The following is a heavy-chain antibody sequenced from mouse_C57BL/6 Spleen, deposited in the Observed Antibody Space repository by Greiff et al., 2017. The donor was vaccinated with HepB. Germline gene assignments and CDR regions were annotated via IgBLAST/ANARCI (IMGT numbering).Heavy chain of an antibody. V-gene: IGHV5-17*01. Sequence: EVQLVESGGGLVKPGGSLKLSCAASGFTFSDYGMHWVRQAPEKGLEWVAYISSGSSTIYYADTVKGRFTISRDNAKNTLFLQMTSLRSEDTAMYYCARNYALYYYAMDYWGQGTSVTVSS. CDR1: GFTFSDYG. CDR2: ISSGSSTI. CDR3: ARNYALYYYAMDY. J-gene: IGHJ4*01. D-gene: IGHD1-1*02.